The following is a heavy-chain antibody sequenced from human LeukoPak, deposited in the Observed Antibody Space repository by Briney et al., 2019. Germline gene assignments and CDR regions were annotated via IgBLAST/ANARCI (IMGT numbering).Heavy chain of an antibody. CDR3: AKSNGYGLVDI. CDR1: GGSISSYY. V-gene: IGHV4-59*12. CDR2: IFYSGST. J-gene: IGHJ3*02. D-gene: IGHD3-10*01. Sequence: SETLSLTCTVSGGSISSYYWSWIRQPPGKGLEWIGNIFYSGSTYYSPSLKSRVTISLDTSRNQFSLKLNSVTAADAAVYYCAKSNGYGLVDIWGQGTMVTVSS.